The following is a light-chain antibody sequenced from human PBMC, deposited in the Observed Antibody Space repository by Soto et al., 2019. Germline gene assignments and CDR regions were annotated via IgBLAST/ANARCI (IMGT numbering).Light chain of an antibody. CDR3: QQSYSTWT. CDR2: KAS. V-gene: IGKV1-5*03. CDR1: QTISSW. J-gene: IGKJ1*01. Sequence: DIQMTQSPSTLSGSVGDRVTITCRASQTISSWLAWYQQKPGKAPKLLIYKASTLKSGVLSRFSGSGAGTEFTLNISSLQPDDFATYFCQQSYSTWTFGQGTKVDIK.